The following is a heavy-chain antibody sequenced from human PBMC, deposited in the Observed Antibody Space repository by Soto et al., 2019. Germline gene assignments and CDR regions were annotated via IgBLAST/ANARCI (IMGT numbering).Heavy chain of an antibody. Sequence: GESLKISCNGSGYSFTSYWIGWVRQMPGKGLEWMGIIYPGDSDTRYSPSFQGQVTISADKSISTAYLQWSSLKASDTAMYYCARTYYYDSSGHGDAFDIWGQGTMVTVSS. D-gene: IGHD3-22*01. CDR2: IYPGDSDT. CDR3: ARTYYYDSSGHGDAFDI. V-gene: IGHV5-51*01. CDR1: GYSFTSYW. J-gene: IGHJ3*02.